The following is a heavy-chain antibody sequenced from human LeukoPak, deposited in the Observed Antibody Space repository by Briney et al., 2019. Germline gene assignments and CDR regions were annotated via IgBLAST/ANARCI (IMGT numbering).Heavy chain of an antibody. CDR2: ISSSSNTI. CDR1: GFTFSSYS. D-gene: IGHD6-19*01. V-gene: IGHV3-48*01. CDR3: ARVSSGWFYYFDY. Sequence: GGSLRLSCAASGFTFSSYSMNWVRQAPGKGLEWVSYISSSSNTIYYADSVKGRFTISRDNAKNSLFLQMDSLRVEDTAVYYCARVSSGWFYYFDYWGQGTLVTVSS. J-gene: IGHJ4*02.